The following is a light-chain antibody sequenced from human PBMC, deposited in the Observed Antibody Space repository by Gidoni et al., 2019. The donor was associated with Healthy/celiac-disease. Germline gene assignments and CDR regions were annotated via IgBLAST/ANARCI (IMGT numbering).Light chain of an antibody. CDR2: AAS. CDR1: QSISSY. CDR3: QQSYSTPVT. V-gene: IGKV1-39*01. Sequence: DIQMTQSPSSLSASVGDRVTITCRASQSISSYLNCYQQKPGKAPNFLIYAASSLPSGVPSRFSGSGSGTDFTLTISSLQPEDFATYYCQQSYSTPVTFGQGTKLEIK. J-gene: IGKJ2*01.